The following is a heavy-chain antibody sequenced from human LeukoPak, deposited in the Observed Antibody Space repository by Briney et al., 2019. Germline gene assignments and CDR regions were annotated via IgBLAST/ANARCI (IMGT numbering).Heavy chain of an antibody. CDR1: GFTFSNYW. CDR2: IKGDGSSK. J-gene: IGHJ4*02. D-gene: IGHD3-22*01. V-gene: IGHV3-7*03. Sequence: PGGPLRLSCAASGFTFSNYWMSWVRQAPGKGLEWVANIKGDGSSKYYMDSVKGRFTISRDNAKSSLYLQMNTLRAEDTAVYYCATSHDSSGNDWGQGTLVTVSS. CDR3: ATSHDSSGND.